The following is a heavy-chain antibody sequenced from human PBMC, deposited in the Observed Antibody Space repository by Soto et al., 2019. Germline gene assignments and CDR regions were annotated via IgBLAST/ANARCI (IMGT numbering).Heavy chain of an antibody. CDR2: ISGSGGST. Sequence: EVQLLESGGGLVQPGGSLRLSCAASGFTFSSYAMSWVRQAPGKGLEWVSAISGSGGSTYYADSVKGRFTISRDNSKNTLEMQMNSLRAEDTAVYYCSKDRPYYDILTVGWFDPWGQGSLVTVSS. D-gene: IGHD3-9*01. V-gene: IGHV3-23*01. J-gene: IGHJ5*02. CDR3: SKDRPYYDILTVGWFDP. CDR1: GFTFSSYA.